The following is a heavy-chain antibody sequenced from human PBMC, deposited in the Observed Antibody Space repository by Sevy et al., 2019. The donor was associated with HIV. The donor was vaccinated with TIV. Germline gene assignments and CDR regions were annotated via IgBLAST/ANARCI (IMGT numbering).Heavy chain of an antibody. Sequence: GESLKISCKGSGYSFTSYWIGWVCQMPGKGLEWMGIIYPGDSDTRYSPSFQGQVTISADKSISTAYLQWSSLKASDTAMYYCARRGIVVVTPFDIWGQGTMVTVSS. CDR1: GYSFTSYW. D-gene: IGHD3-22*01. V-gene: IGHV5-51*01. CDR3: ARRGIVVVTPFDI. CDR2: IYPGDSDT. J-gene: IGHJ3*02.